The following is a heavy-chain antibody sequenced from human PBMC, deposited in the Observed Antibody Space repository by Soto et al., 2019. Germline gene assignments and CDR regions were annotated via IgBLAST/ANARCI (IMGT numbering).Heavy chain of an antibody. D-gene: IGHD5-18*01. Sequence: GGSLRLSCAAPGFIFNSYAMTWVRQAPGKGLEWVSVVTYNGDNTYYADSVKGRFTVSSDNSKDTVDLQMNSLRAEDTAVYYCARYIRGPTVFYFDFWGPGVLVTVSS. J-gene: IGHJ4*02. CDR2: VTYNGDNT. V-gene: IGHV3-23*01. CDR3: ARYIRGPTVFYFDF. CDR1: GFIFNSYA.